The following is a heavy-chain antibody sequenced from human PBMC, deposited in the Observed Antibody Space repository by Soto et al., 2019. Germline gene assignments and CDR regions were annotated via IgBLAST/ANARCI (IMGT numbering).Heavy chain of an antibody. CDR1: GGSISSSNW. Sequence: SETLSLTCAVSGGSISSSNWWSWVRQPPGKGLEWIGEIYHSGSTNYNPSLKSRVTISVDKSKNQFSLKLSSVTAADTAVYYWASHSPVLRYFDWLFSFDYWGQGTLVTVSS. CDR2: IYHSGST. CDR3: ASHSPVLRYFDWLFSFDY. D-gene: IGHD3-9*01. V-gene: IGHV4-4*02. J-gene: IGHJ4*02.